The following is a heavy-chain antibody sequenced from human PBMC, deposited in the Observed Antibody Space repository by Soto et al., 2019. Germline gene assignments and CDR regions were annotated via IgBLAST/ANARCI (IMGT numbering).Heavy chain of an antibody. D-gene: IGHD3-10*01. J-gene: IGHJ3*02. CDR1: GGSISSGGYY. Sequence: QVQLQESGPGLVKPSQTLSLTCTVSGGSISSGGYYWSWIRQHPGKGLEWLGYIYYSGSTYYNPSLKSRVTISVDTSKNQFSLKLRSVTAADTAVYYCARGPTYYYGSGRSDACDIWGQGTMVTVSS. CDR3: ARGPTYYYGSGRSDACDI. V-gene: IGHV4-31*03. CDR2: IYYSGST.